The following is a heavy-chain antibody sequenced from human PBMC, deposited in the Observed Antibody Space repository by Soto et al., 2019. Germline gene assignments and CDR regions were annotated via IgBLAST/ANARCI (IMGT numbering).Heavy chain of an antibody. CDR3: ARGGYFDSSNYLAY. V-gene: IGHV1-3*01. J-gene: IGHJ4*02. CDR2: INPGNGNT. Sequence: GASVKVYCKASGYPFTSYGINLVRQAPGRGLEWMGWINPGNGNTKYSQQFQGRVIIDRDTSASTAYMELSSLRPEDTAVYYCARGGYFDSSNYLAYWGLGTMVTVSS. D-gene: IGHD3-22*01. CDR1: GYPFTSYG.